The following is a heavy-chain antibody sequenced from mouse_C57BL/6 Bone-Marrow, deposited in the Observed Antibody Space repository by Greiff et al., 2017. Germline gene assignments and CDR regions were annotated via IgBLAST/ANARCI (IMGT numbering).Heavy chain of an antibody. J-gene: IGHJ2*01. CDR3: ARRGWYFDY. Sequence: QVQLKQPGAELVMPGASVKLSCKASGYTFTSYWMHWVKQRPGQGLEWIGEIDPSDSYTNYNQKFKGKSTLTVDKSSSTAYMQLSSLTSEDSAVYYGARRGWYFDYWGQGTTLTVSA. CDR2: IDPSDSYT. CDR1: GYTFTSYW. D-gene: IGHD3-3*01. V-gene: IGHV1-69*01.